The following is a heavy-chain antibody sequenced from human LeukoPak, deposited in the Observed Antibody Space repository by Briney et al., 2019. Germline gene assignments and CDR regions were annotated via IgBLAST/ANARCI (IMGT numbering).Heavy chain of an antibody. CDR3: AKDRAYPNVVFDI. V-gene: IGHV3-23*01. Sequence: GGSLRLSCAASGLTFSNYAMSWVRQAPKKGLEWVSVISASGGSTYYADSVKGRFTISRDNSKNTLYLQMNSLRADDTAVYYCAKDRAYPNVVFDIWGQGTMVTVSS. CDR2: ISASGGST. J-gene: IGHJ3*02. D-gene: IGHD2-21*01. CDR1: GLTFSNYA.